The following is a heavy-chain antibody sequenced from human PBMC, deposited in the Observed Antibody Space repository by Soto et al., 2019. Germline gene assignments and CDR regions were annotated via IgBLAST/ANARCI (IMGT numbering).Heavy chain of an antibody. CDR1: GYSFTSYW. V-gene: IGHV5-51*01. J-gene: IGHJ4*02. CDR2: IYGGDSSP. D-gene: IGHD5-12*01. CDR3: ALPTGGIHSGYDV. Sequence: GESLKLSCKGSGYSFTSYWIGWVRQMPGKGLDWMRIIYGGDSSPRYSSSVQGQVHFSADKSTVTAYLRWVSLKATDSAMYDCALPTGGIHSGYDVWGQGALVTVSS.